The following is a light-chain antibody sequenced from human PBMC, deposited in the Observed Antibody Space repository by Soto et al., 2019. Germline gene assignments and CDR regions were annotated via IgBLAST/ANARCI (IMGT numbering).Light chain of an antibody. V-gene: IGKV3-20*01. CDR2: GAS. Sequence: EIVLTQSPGILSLSPGERATLSCMASQSVSSSYLAWYQQKPGQAPRLLIDGASSRATGIPDRFSGSGSGTDVTLTISRLEPEDFGVYYCQQYGSSPYTFGQGTKLEMK. CDR1: QSVSSSY. CDR3: QQYGSSPYT. J-gene: IGKJ2*01.